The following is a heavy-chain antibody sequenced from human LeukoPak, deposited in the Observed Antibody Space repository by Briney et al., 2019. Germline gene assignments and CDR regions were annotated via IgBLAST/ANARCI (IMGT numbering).Heavy chain of an antibody. Sequence: PGGSLRLSCAASGFIFSSYGMHWVRQAPGKGLEWVAFIWYDGNDKYYADSVKGRFTISRDSSKNTLYLQMNSLRAEDTAVYYCAKDPLQYGSGSYYFDYWGQGTLVTVSS. D-gene: IGHD3-10*01. V-gene: IGHV3-30*02. CDR3: AKDPLQYGSGSYYFDY. CDR1: GFIFSSYG. CDR2: IWYDGNDK. J-gene: IGHJ4*02.